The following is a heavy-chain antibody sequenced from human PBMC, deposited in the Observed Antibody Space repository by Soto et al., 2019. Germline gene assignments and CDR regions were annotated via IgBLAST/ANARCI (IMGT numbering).Heavy chain of an antibody. CDR2: IRSKAYGGTT. CDR1: GFTLGDYA. J-gene: IGHJ5*02. CDR3: TRGTYGIVGAMKNIRFDP. D-gene: IGHD1-26*01. Sequence: PGGSLILSCTASGFTLGDYAMSWFRQAPGKGLEWVGFIRSKAYGGTTEYAASVKGRFTISRDDSKSIAYLQMNSLKTEDTAVYYCTRGTYGIVGAMKNIRFDPWGQGTLVTVSS. V-gene: IGHV3-49*03.